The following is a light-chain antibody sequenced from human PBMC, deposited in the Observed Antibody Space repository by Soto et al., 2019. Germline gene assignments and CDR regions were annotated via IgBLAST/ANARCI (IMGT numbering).Light chain of an antibody. V-gene: IGKV1-9*01. CDR2: AAS. J-gene: IGKJ3*01. CDR1: QGISSY. CDR3: QQLNSSPFA. Sequence: DIQLTQSPSFLSASVGDRVTITCRASQGISSYLAWYQQKPGKAPKLLIYAASTLQSGVPSRFSGSGSGTEFTLTISSLQPEDFATYFCQQLNSSPFAFGPGTKVDI.